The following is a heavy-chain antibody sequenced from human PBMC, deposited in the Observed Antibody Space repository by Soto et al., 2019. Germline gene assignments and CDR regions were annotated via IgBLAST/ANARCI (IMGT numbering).Heavy chain of an antibody. V-gene: IGHV5-51*01. Sequence: GESLKTSCPHPGSNFYNYWIAWVCQMPVKGLEWIGIIYPGDSDTIYSPSFQGQVTISADKSTAYLQWISLKAADTAVYYCARVDILTVYRCIDVWAQGFTVTVTS. CDR3: ARVDILTVYRCIDV. J-gene: IGHJ6*02. CDR1: GSNFYNYW. CDR2: IYPGDSDT. D-gene: IGHD3-9*01.